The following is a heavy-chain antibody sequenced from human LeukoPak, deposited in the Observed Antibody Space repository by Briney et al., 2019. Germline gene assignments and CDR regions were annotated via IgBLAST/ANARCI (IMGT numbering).Heavy chain of an antibody. CDR2: IYSGGST. CDR1: GFTVSSNY. V-gene: IGHV3-66*02. J-gene: IGHJ5*02. CDR3: ASYGDYPRGFDP. Sequence: GGSLRLSCAASGFTVSSNYMSWVRQAPGKGLEWVSVIYSGGSTYYADSVKGRFTISRDNSKNTLYLQMNSPRAEDTAVYYCASYGDYPRGFDPWGQGTLVTVSS. D-gene: IGHD4-17*01.